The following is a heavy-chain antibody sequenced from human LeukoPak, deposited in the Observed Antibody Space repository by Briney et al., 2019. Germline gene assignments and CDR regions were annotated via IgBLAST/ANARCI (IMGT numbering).Heavy chain of an antibody. CDR2: IKSRNVGGTT. J-gene: IGHJ5*02. CDR1: GFTFNNAW. CDR3: TSHAAFDP. V-gene: IGHV3-15*01. Sequence: GGSLRLSCAASGFTFNNAWMNWVRQAPGKGLEWVGRIKSRNVGGTTDYAAPVKGRFTISRDDSKNTVYLQMNSLKIEDTAVYYCTSHAAFDPWGQGTLVTVSS.